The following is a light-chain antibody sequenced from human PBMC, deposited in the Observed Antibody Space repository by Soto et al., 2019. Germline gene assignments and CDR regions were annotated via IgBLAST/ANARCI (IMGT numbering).Light chain of an antibody. V-gene: IGKV1-16*01. CDR3: QQYNTYPLA. CDR1: QSIFNY. Sequence: DIQMTQSPSSLSASVVDRVTITCRASQSIFNYVTWYQQKPGKAPKSLIYAASTLKSGVPSRFSGSGSGTEFTLTISSLQPDDFATYYCQQYNTYPLAFGQGTKVDIK. J-gene: IGKJ1*01. CDR2: AAS.